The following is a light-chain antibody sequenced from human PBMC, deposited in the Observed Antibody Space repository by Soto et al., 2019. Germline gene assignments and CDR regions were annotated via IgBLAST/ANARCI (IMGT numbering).Light chain of an antibody. CDR1: SSDVGGYNF. CDR2: EVS. CDR3: SSYTSSSTYV. Sequence: QSALTQPASVSGSPGQSITISCTGTSSDVGGYNFVFWYQQHPGEAPKLMIYEVSNRPSGISNRFSGSKSGNTASLTISGLQAEDEASYYCSSYTSSSTYVFGTGTKLTVL. V-gene: IGLV2-14*01. J-gene: IGLJ1*01.